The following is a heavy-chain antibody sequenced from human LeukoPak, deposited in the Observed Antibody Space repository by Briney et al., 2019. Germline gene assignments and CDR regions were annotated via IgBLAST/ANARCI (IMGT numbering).Heavy chain of an antibody. Sequence: PSETLSLTCTVSGGSISSYYWSWIRQPPGKGLEWIGEINHSGSTNYNPSLKSRVTISVDTSKNQFSLKLSSVTAADTAVYYCARGWSGYDFRDYFDYWGQGTLVTVSS. D-gene: IGHD3-3*01. V-gene: IGHV4-34*01. CDR3: ARGWSGYDFRDYFDY. CDR2: INHSGST. CDR1: GGSISSYY. J-gene: IGHJ4*02.